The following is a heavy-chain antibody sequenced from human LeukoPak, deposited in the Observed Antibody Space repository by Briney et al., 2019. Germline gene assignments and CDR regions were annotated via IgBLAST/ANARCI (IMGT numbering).Heavy chain of an antibody. CDR1: GFTFSDYY. D-gene: IGHD2-8*01. V-gene: IGHV3-11*04. Sequence: GGSLRLSCAASGFTFSDYYMSWIRQAPGKGLGWVSYISSSSSTVDYANPEKGRFTISRDNAKNSLYLQMNSRRAEDTAVYYCARARRMLYEYTYFDYWGQGTLVTVSS. CDR2: ISSSSSTV. CDR3: ARARRMLYEYTYFDY. J-gene: IGHJ4*02.